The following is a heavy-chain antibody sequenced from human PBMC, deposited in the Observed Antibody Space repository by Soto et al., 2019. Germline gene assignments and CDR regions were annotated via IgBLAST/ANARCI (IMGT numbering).Heavy chain of an antibody. J-gene: IGHJ4*02. V-gene: IGHV3-33*01. Sequence: QVQLVESGGGVVQPGRSLRLSCETSGFSFSVYGMHWVRQAPGKGLEWVAVIWYDTSKQFYAASVEGRFTISRDNSKAILYLQMYSLRAEDTAVYYCAAWAEGATEVHWGPGTLVTVSS. CDR1: GFSFSVYG. CDR2: IWYDTSKQ. D-gene: IGHD3-16*01. CDR3: AAWAEGATEVH.